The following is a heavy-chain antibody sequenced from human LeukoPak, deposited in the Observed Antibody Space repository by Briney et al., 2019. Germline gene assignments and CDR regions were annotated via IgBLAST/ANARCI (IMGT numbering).Heavy chain of an antibody. Sequence: ASVKLSCKPSGYTFTVYYLHWVRQAPGHGLEWMGWISPHSDDTNDAQKFRGRVNMTRDTSISTAYMQLSRLRSDDTAIYYGARGGFDYWGQGTLVTVSS. V-gene: IGHV1-2*02. CDR1: GYTFTVYY. J-gene: IGHJ4*02. CDR3: ARGGFDY. CDR2: ISPHSDDT.